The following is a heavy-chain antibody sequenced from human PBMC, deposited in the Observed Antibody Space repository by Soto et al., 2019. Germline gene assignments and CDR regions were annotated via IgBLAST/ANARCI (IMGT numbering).Heavy chain of an antibody. Sequence: GGSLRLSCAASGFTFSSYWMSWVRQAPGKGLEWVANIKQDGSEKYYVDSVKGRFTISRDNAKNSLYLQMNSLRAEDTAVYYCARDLVLLWFGELLNPDFDYWGQGTLVTVSS. D-gene: IGHD3-10*01. CDR2: IKQDGSEK. CDR3: ARDLVLLWFGELLNPDFDY. J-gene: IGHJ4*02. CDR1: GFTFSSYW. V-gene: IGHV3-7*01.